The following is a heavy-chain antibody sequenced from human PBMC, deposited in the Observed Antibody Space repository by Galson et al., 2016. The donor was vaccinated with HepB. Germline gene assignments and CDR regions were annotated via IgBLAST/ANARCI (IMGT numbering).Heavy chain of an antibody. D-gene: IGHD6-13*01. CDR2: IIGDGSRT. J-gene: IGHJ5*02. CDR3: AKGAGPGKVDWFDP. CDR1: GFIFSNYA. V-gene: IGHV3-23*01. Sequence: SLRLSCAASGFIFSNYAMMWVRQAPGMGLEWVSTIIGDGSRTSIADSVKGRFGISRANSKNTLYLQMNSLRADDTAVYYCAKGAGPGKVDWFDPWGQGTLVTVAS.